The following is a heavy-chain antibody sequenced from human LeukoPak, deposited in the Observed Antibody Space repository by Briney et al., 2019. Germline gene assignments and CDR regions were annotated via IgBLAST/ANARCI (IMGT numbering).Heavy chain of an antibody. CDR2: IYSGGST. CDR3: ARDAHDYGGNSDAFDI. V-gene: IGHV3-66*01. D-gene: IGHD4-23*01. J-gene: IGHJ3*02. Sequence: GGSLRLSCAASGFTVSSNYMSWVRQAPGKGLEWISVIYSGGSTYYADSVKGRFTISRDNSKNTLYLQMNSLRAEDTAVYYCARDAHDYGGNSDAFDIWGQGTMVTVSS. CDR1: GFTVSSNY.